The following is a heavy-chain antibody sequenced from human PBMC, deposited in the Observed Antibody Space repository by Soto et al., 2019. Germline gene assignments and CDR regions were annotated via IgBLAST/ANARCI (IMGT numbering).Heavy chain of an antibody. V-gene: IGHV3-53*01. CDR2: IYSGGYT. CDR1: GFTVSNNY. J-gene: IGHJ4*02. CDR3: GAPPGGGGY. D-gene: IGHD1-26*01. Sequence: EVQLVESGGGLIQPGGSLRLSCAVSGFTVSNNYMSWVRQAPGKGLEGVSVIYSGGYTAYGDSVKGRFTISRDNSKNPLFFKRNTRGAGATAVVLCGAPPGGGGYWGQGTLVTVSS.